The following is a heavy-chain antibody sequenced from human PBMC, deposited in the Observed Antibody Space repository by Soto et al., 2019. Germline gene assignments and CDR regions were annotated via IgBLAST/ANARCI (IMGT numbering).Heavy chain of an antibody. CDR2: ISYDGSNK. D-gene: IGHD3-3*01. Sequence: QVQLVESGGGVVQPGRSLRLSCAASGFTFSSYAMHWVRQAPGKGLEWVAVISYDGSNKYYADSVKGRFTISRDNSKNTLYLQMNSLRAEDTAVYYCAKGDFWSGFDYWGQGTLVTVSS. V-gene: IGHV3-30-3*01. CDR1: GFTFSSYA. CDR3: AKGDFWSGFDY. J-gene: IGHJ4*02.